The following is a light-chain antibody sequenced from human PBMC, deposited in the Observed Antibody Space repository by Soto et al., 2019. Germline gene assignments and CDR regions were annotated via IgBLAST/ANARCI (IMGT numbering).Light chain of an antibody. CDR1: SSDVGGYNY. J-gene: IGLJ2*01. Sequence: QSVLTQPPSAYGSPGQSVTISCTGTSSDVGGYNYVSWYQQHPGKAPKLMIYEVSKRPSGVPDRFSGSKSGNTASLTVSGLQAEDEADYYCSSYAGSILFGGGTKLTVL. CDR2: EVS. V-gene: IGLV2-8*01. CDR3: SSYAGSIL.